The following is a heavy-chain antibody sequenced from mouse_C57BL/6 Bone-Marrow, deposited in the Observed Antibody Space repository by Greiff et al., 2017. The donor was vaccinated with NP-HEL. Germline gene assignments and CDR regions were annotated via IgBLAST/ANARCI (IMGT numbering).Heavy chain of an antibody. CDR3: ARGGCYAWFAY. J-gene: IGHJ3*01. Sequence: QVPLQQPGAALVKPGASVKMSCKASGYTFTSYWITWVKQRPGQGLEWIGDIYPGSGSTNYNEKFKSKATLTVDTSSSTAYMQLSSLTSEDSAVYYCARGGCYAWFAYWGQGTLVTVSA. CDR2: IYPGSGST. D-gene: IGHD1-1*02. V-gene: IGHV1-55*01. CDR1: GYTFTSYW.